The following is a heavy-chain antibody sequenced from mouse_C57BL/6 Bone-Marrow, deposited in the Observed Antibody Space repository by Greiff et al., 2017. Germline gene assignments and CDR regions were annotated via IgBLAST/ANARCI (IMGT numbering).Heavy chain of an antibody. D-gene: IGHD2-3*01. V-gene: IGHV5-4*01. Sequence: VQLQQSGGGLVKPGGSLKLSCAASGFTFSSYAMSWVRQTPEKRLEWVATISDGGSYTYYPDNVKGRFTISRDNAKNNLYLQMSHLKSEDTAMYYCARVYLGSFDVWGTGTTVTVSS. J-gene: IGHJ1*03. CDR2: ISDGGSYT. CDR1: GFTFSSYA. CDR3: ARVYLGSFDV.